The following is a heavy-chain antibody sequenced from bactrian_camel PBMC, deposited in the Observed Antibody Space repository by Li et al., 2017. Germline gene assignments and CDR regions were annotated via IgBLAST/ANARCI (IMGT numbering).Heavy chain of an antibody. J-gene: IGHJ4*01. Sequence: HVQLVESGGGSVQSGGSLRLSCAASGITLNIYWMYWVRQAPGKEREGLARIGTDGGSSAYYAEPVKGRFTISRDNAKNTLYLPLSSLKTEDTAMYYCAKAAEPYTNYVGLDYWGQGTQVTVS. CDR1: GITLNIYW. V-gene: IGHV3S1*01. CDR2: IGTDGGSSA. D-gene: IGHD4*01. CDR3: AKAAEPYTNYVGLDY.